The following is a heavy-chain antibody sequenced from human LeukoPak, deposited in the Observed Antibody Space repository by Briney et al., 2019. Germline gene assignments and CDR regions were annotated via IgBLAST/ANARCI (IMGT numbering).Heavy chain of an antibody. D-gene: IGHD6-13*01. J-gene: IGHJ3*02. CDR1: GGSISSGGSR. Sequence: PSQTLSLTCNVSGGSISSGGSRWSWIRQHPGKGLEWIEYIYYSGSTYYNPSLESRLTMSVDTSKNQFSLHLTSVTAADTAVYYCARDVDSSSWLDIWGQGTMVTVSS. CDR3: ARDVDSSSWLDI. CDR2: IYYSGST. V-gene: IGHV4-31*03.